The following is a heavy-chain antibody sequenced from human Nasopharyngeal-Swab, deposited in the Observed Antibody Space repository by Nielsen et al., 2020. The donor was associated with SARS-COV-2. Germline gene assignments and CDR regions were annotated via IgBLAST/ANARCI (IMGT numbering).Heavy chain of an antibody. D-gene: IGHD6-13*01. CDR1: GYTFTSYY. J-gene: IGHJ4*02. V-gene: IGHV1-46*01. Sequence: ASVKASCKASGYTFTSYYMHWVRQAPGQGLEWMGIINPSGGSTSYAQKFQGRVTMTRDTSTSTVYMELSSLRSEDTAVYYCARSIAAAGKGGSFDYWGQGTLVTVSS. CDR3: ARSIAAAGKGGSFDY. CDR2: INPSGGST.